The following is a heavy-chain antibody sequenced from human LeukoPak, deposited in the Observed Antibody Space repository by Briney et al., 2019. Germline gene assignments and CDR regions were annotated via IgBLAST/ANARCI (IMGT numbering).Heavy chain of an antibody. CDR1: GFPFGDYA. CDR2: IRSKAYGGTT. V-gene: IGHV3-49*04. CDR3: TRVPYDYVWGSYRYAWFDP. D-gene: IGHD3-16*02. Sequence: GGSLRLSCTASGFPFGDYAMSWVRQAPGKGLEWVGFIRSKAYGGTTEYAASVKGRFTISRDDSKSIAYLQMNSLKTEDTAVYYCTRVPYDYVWGSYRYAWFDPWGQRTLVTVSS. J-gene: IGHJ5*02.